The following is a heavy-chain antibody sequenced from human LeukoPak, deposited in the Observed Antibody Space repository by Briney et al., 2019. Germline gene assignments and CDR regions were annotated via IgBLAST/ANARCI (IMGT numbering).Heavy chain of an antibody. CDR2: INSDGSST. CDR3: AKDISAGYSSSWYYFDY. J-gene: IGHJ4*02. CDR1: GFTFSSYW. V-gene: IGHV3-74*01. D-gene: IGHD6-13*01. Sequence: GGSLRLSCAASGFTFSSYWMHCVRHAPGKGLVWVSRINSDGSSTTYADSVKGRFTISRDNAKNTSYLQMNSLRAEDMALYYCAKDISAGYSSSWYYFDYWGQGTLVTVSS.